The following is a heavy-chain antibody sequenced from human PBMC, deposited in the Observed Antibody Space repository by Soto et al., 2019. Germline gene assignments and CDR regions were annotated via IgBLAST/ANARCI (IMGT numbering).Heavy chain of an antibody. CDR3: AKDHRGDSYGFSTDY. CDR2: ISHEGSNK. V-gene: IGHV3-30*18. CDR1: GFTFSSYG. D-gene: IGHD3-10*01. Sequence: QVQLVESGGGVVQPGRSLRLSCAASGFTFSSYGMHWVRQAPGTGLEWVAVISHEGSNKQYADSVKGRFTISRDNVKNTLSLQMDSLRPEDMAVYYCAKDHRGDSYGFSTDYWGQGTLVTVSS. J-gene: IGHJ4*02.